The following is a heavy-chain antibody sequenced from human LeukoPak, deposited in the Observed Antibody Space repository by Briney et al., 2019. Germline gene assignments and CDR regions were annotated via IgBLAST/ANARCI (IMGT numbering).Heavy chain of an antibody. CDR1: GYTFTGYY. J-gene: IGHJ4*02. CDR3: ARDVRGIVGMDYFDY. V-gene: IGHV1-2*02. Sequence: ASVKVSRKASGYTFTGYYMHWVRQAPGQGLEWMGWINPNSGGTNYAQKFQGRVTMTRDTSISTAYMELRSLRSDDTAVYYCARDVRGIVGMDYFDYWGQGTLVTVSS. CDR2: INPNSGGT. D-gene: IGHD3-22*01.